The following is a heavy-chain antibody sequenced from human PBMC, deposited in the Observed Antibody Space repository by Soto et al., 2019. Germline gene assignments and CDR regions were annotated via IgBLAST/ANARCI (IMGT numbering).Heavy chain of an antibody. J-gene: IGHJ3*02. CDR2: ISSRSDI. CDR1: GFSLSSYS. V-gene: IGHV3-21*01. CDR3: ASFLSAHGTGAFDI. D-gene: IGHD3-9*01. Sequence: PGGSLRHSGVGSGFSLSSYSIYWVRQAPGKGLEWVSSISSRSDIYYADSVKGRFTISRDNAKNSLYLQMNSLRAEDRAVYYCASFLSAHGTGAFDIWGQGTMVTVSS.